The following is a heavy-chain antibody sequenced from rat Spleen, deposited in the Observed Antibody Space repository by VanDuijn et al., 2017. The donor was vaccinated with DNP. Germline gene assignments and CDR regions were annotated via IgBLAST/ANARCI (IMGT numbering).Heavy chain of an antibody. CDR3: TREYNSGYHFDY. Sequence: QVQLKESGPGMVQPSQTLSLTCTVSGFSLTSYHVHWVRQPPGKGLAWMGVIWNNGGTRYNAVFKSRLSISKDTSKSQVFLKMNSLQTDDTGTYYCTREYNSGYHFDYWGQGVMVTVSS. D-gene: IGHD4-3*01. J-gene: IGHJ2*01. CDR2: IWNNGGT. CDR1: GFSLTSYH. V-gene: IGHV2-41*01.